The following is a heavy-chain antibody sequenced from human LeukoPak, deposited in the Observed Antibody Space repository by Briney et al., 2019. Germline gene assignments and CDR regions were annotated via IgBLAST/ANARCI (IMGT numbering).Heavy chain of an antibody. CDR1: GGSISSSSYY. V-gene: IGHV4-39*07. CDR3: ARGDSYGSPWFNY. CDR2: IYYSGST. D-gene: IGHD5-18*01. Sequence: SETLSLTCTVSGGSISSSSYYWGWIRQPPGKGLEWIGSIYYSGSTYYNPSLKSRVTISVDTSKNQFSLKLSSVTAADTAVYYCARGDSYGSPWFNYWGQGTLVTVSS. J-gene: IGHJ4*02.